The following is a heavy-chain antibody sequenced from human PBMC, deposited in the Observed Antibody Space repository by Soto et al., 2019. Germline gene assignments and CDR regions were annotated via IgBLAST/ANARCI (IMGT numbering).Heavy chain of an antibody. V-gene: IGHV4-59*08. CDR1: GGSISSYY. J-gene: IGHJ5*02. D-gene: IGHD5-12*01. CDR2: IYYSGST. Sequence: ASETLSLTCTVSGGSISSYYWSWIRQPPGKGLEWIGYIYYSGSTNYNPSLKSRVTISVDTSKNQFSLKLSSVTAADTAVYYCARKLGAGRDGYKWRTTHDSNWFDPWCQAILVTVS. CDR3: ARKLGAGRDGYKWRTTHDSNWFDP.